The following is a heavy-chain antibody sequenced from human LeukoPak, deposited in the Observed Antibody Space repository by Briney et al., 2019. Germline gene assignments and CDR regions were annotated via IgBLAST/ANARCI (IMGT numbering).Heavy chain of an antibody. CDR1: GFTVRSSY. CDR2: IYSGGGT. CDR3: ARAVGVTAIPNAFAI. V-gene: IGHV3-66*02. D-gene: IGHD2-21*02. J-gene: IGHJ3*02. Sequence: GGPLRLSCAASGFTVRSSYMRWVRQAPGKGLEWDSVIYSGGGTDYADSVKGRFTISRDNSKNTLYRQINSLRAEETAVYYCARAVGVTAIPNAFAICGQATMVTVSS.